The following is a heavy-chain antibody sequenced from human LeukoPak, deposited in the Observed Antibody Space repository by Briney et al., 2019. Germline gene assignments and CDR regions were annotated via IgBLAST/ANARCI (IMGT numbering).Heavy chain of an antibody. CDR1: GFTVRSNY. D-gene: IGHD1-26*01. Sequence: PGGSLRLSCAASGFTVRSNYMSWVRQAAGKGLEWVSFIYNDGRTYYADSVKGRFTISRHNSKNMLYLQMNSLRPEDTAVYYCQWELLDNWGQGTLVTVSS. CDR2: IYNDGRT. J-gene: IGHJ4*02. V-gene: IGHV3-53*04. CDR3: QWELLDN.